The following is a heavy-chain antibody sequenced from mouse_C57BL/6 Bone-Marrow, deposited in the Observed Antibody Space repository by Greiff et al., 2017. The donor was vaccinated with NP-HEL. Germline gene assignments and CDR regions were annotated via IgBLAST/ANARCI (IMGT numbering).Heavy chain of an antibody. CDR1: GYTFTSYW. CDR3: ARRDYSNYEGFAY. V-gene: IGHV1-52*01. D-gene: IGHD2-5*01. Sequence: QVQLQQPGAELVRPGSSVKLSCKASGYTFTSYWMHWVKQRPIQGLEWIGNIDPSDSETHYNQKFKDKATLTVDKSSSTAYMQLSSLTSENSAVYYCARRDYSNYEGFAYWGQGTLVTVSA. J-gene: IGHJ3*01. CDR2: IDPSDSET.